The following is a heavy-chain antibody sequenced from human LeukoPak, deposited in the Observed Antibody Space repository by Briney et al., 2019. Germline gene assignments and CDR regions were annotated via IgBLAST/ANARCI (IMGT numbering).Heavy chain of an antibody. CDR2: IYHTGSA. CDR3: ARYCTSTTCILRGFDY. CDR1: GYSFTSGYY. J-gene: IGHJ4*02. D-gene: IGHD2-2*01. V-gene: IGHV4-38-2*01. Sequence: PSETLSLTCSVSGYSFTSGYYWGWIRQPPGTGLEWIANIYHTGSAHYNPSLKSRVTISVDTSKNQFSLKLSSVTAADTAVYYCARYCTSTTCILRGFDYWGQGTLVTVSS.